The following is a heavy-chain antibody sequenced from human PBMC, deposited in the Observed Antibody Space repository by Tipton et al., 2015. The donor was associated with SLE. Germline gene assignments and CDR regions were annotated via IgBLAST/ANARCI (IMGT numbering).Heavy chain of an antibody. CDR3: ARWGTNGRNGD. CDR2: INPKSGDT. CDR1: GYTFIDFY. Sequence: QLVQSGAEVKKPGASVKVSCKTSGYTFIDFYMHWVRQAPGQGLEWMGWINPKSGDTKYAENFQGRVTMTRDTSISTVYMELSSLKSDDTGVYYCARWGTNGRNGDWGQGTLVTVSS. D-gene: IGHD3-16*01. J-gene: IGHJ4*02. V-gene: IGHV1-2*02.